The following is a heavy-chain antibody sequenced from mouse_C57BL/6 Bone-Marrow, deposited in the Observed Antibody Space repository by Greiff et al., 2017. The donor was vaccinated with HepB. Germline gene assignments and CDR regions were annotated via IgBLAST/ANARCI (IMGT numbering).Heavy chain of an antibody. D-gene: IGHD3-2*02. CDR2: IYPRSGNT. J-gene: IGHJ4*01. Sequence: QVQLQQSGAELARPGASVKLSCKASGYTFTSYGISWVKQRTGQGLEWIGEIYPRSGNTYYTAKFKGKATLTADKSSSTAYMELRSLTSEDSAVYFCARGELRLRAMDYWGQGTSVTVSS. CDR1: GYTFTSYG. CDR3: ARGELRLRAMDY. V-gene: IGHV1-81*01.